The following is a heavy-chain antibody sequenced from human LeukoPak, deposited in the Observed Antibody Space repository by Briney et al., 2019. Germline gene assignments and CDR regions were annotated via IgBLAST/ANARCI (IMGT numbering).Heavy chain of an antibody. J-gene: IGHJ4*02. Sequence: SETLSLTCGVPGYSISRGYYWAWLRQPPGEGLEWIGTIYHTGSTYYTPSLGSRVTISVDTSKNELSLNLNSVTAADTAVYYCARAGWIITSGIDYWGQGALVTVSS. CDR3: ARAGWIITSGIDY. CDR2: IYHTGST. CDR1: GYSISRGYY. D-gene: IGHD3-10*01. V-gene: IGHV4-38-2*01.